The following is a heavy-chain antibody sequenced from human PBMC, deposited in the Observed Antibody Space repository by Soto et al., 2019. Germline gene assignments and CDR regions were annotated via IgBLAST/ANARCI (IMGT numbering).Heavy chain of an antibody. V-gene: IGHV1-69*13. J-gene: IGHJ4*02. D-gene: IGHD5-18*01. CDR1: GGTFSSYA. CDR3: ARSSGYSYGFDY. Sequence: SVKVSCTASGGTFSSYAISWVRQAPGQGLEWMGGIIPIFVTANYAQRFQGRVTIAADESTSTAYMELSSLRSEDTAVYYCARSSGYSYGFDYWGQGTLVTVSS. CDR2: IIPIFVTA.